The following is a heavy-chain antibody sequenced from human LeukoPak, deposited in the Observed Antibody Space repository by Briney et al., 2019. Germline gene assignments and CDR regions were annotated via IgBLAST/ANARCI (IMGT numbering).Heavy chain of an antibody. Sequence: SETLSLTCAVSGGSISSSNWWSWIRQPPGKGLEWIGYIYYSGSTNYNPSLKSRVTISVDTSKNQLSLRLSSVTAADTALYYCARGTLYSGWSYYFDSWGQGTLVTVSS. CDR2: IYYSGST. J-gene: IGHJ4*02. V-gene: IGHV4-4*02. CDR1: GGSISSSNW. D-gene: IGHD6-19*01. CDR3: ARGTLYSGWSYYFDS.